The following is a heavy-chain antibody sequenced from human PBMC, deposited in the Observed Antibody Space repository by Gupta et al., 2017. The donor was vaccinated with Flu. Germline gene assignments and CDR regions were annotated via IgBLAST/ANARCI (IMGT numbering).Heavy chain of an antibody. CDR3: ARVAYRRDWIDP. CDR1: GGSLSGSNW. Sequence: QVQLRESGPALVKPSGTLSLTCAVSGGSLSGSNWWTWVRQSPGKGLQWIGEIYHSGSPNYNPSLQSRATISVDNSKNQFSLELSSVTAADTAVYDCARVAYRRDWIDPWGQGTLVTVSS. CDR2: IYHSGSP. V-gene: IGHV4-4*02. D-gene: IGHD4-11*01. J-gene: IGHJ5*02.